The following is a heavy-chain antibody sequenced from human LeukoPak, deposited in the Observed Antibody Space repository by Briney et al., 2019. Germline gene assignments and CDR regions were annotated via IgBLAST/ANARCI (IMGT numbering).Heavy chain of an antibody. CDR1: GYTFTSYD. Sequence: ASVKVSCKASGYTFTSYDINWVRQATGQGLEWMGWMNPNSGNTGYAQKFQGRVTITRNTSISTAHMELSSLRSEDTAVNYCARGPKWRLNDYWGQGTLVTVSS. CDR3: ARGPKWRLNDY. V-gene: IGHV1-8*03. D-gene: IGHD6-25*01. CDR2: MNPNSGNT. J-gene: IGHJ4*02.